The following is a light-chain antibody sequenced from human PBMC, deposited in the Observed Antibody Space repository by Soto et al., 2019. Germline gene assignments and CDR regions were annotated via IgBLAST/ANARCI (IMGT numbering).Light chain of an antibody. CDR3: CSYTTSNTRQIV. V-gene: IGLV2-14*01. Sequence: QSALTQPASVSGSPGQSITISCPGTSSDVGGYNYVSWYQQHPGKAPKFMIYDVSNRPSGVSNSFSGSKSGNTASLTISGLQAADEADYYCCSYTTSNTRQIVFGTGTKLTVL. J-gene: IGLJ1*01. CDR2: DVS. CDR1: SSDVGGYNY.